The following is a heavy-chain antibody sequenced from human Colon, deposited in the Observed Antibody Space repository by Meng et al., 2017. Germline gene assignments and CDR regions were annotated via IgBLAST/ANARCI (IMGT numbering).Heavy chain of an antibody. V-gene: IGHV1-18*01. D-gene: IGHD5-24*01. CDR3: ARALRDAYNYFDY. J-gene: IGHJ4*02. CDR2: IAAYNYDR. CDR1: GYIFTSYG. Sequence: QVQMVQSAAEVKKPGASVKVPCKTSGYIFTSYGISWVRQAPGQGLEWMGWIAAYNYDRNYAQNLQGRVTLTADPSTSTAYMELRNLRSDDTAVYYCARALRDAYNYFDYWGQGTLVTVSS.